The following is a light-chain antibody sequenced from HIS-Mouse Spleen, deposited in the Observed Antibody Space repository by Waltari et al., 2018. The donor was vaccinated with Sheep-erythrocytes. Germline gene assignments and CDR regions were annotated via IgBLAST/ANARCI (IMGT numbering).Light chain of an antibody. J-gene: IGKJ3*01. CDR1: QGISNY. Sequence: DIQMTQSPSSLSASVGDRVTISCRASQGISNYLAWYQQKPGKVPKLLIYAASTLQSGGPSRFSGSGSGTDCTLTISSLQPEDFATYYCQQSYSTPQFTFGPGTKVDIK. V-gene: IGKV1-27*01. CDR2: AAS. CDR3: QQSYSTPQFT.